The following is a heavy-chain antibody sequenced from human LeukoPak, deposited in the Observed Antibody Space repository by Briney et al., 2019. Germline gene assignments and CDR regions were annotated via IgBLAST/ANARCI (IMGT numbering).Heavy chain of an antibody. CDR1: GGSLSGHY. Sequence: SETLSLTCTVSGGSLSGHYWSWIRQPPGKRLEWIGYLSYTGRTKYNPSHKSRVTISVDTSKNQFSLKLISVTAADTAVNYCARRTTVTTFNHWGQGTLVTVSS. V-gene: IGHV4-59*08. CDR2: LSYTGRT. J-gene: IGHJ4*02. D-gene: IGHD4-17*01. CDR3: ARRTTVTTFNH.